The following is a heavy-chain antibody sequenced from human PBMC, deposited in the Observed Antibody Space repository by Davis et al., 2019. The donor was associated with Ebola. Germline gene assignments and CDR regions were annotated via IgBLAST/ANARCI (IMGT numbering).Heavy chain of an antibody. Sequence: GESLKISCEASGFTLSAYWMSWVRQAPGKGLEWVANIKPDGSEKYYLDSVKGRFTISRDNAKNSLFLQMNSLRGEDTAIYYCTRVTVGVSADYWGQGILVTVSS. CDR2: IKPDGSEK. J-gene: IGHJ4*02. D-gene: IGHD2-8*01. CDR1: GFTLSAYW. V-gene: IGHV3-7*04. CDR3: TRVTVGVSADY.